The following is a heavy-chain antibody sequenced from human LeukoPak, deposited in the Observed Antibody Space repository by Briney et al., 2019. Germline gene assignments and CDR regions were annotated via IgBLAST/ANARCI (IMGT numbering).Heavy chain of an antibody. CDR2: IKQDGSEK. V-gene: IGHV3-7*05. Sequence: GGSLRLSCAASGFTFSNYAMSWVRQAPGKGLEWVANIKQDGSEKYYVDSVKGRFTISRDNAKNSLYLQMNSLRAEDTALYYCAREDQPRGTFDYWGQGILVTVSS. CDR1: GFTFSNYA. J-gene: IGHJ4*02. D-gene: IGHD2-15*01. CDR3: AREDQPRGTFDY.